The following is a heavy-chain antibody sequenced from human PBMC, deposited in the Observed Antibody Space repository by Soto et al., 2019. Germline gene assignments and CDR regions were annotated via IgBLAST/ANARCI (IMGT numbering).Heavy chain of an antibody. J-gene: IGHJ6*02. V-gene: IGHV1-18*01. CDR3: ARGDYHDSISYYGMDV. CDR2: ISAYNGNT. D-gene: IGHD3-22*01. Sequence: ASVKVTCKASRYTITSYALSWLRQAHGQGLEWMGWISAYNGNTNYAQKLQGRVTMTTDTSTSTAYMELSSLRSEDTALYYCARGDYHDSISYYGMDVWGQGTTVTGSS. CDR1: RYTITSYA.